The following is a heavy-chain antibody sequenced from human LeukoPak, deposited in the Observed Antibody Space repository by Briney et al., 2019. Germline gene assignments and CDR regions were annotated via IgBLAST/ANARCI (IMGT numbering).Heavy chain of an antibody. J-gene: IGHJ6*02. V-gene: IGHV3-66*01. CDR1: GFSISSSY. CDR2: TYSGGTT. Sequence: GGSLRLSCAASGFSISSSYMSWVRPAPGKGLEWVSVTYSGGTTYYADAVKGRFTVSRDTSKNTLYLQMNSLRAEDTSVYYCARDRSTSYYYYGMDVWGQGTTVTVSS. CDR3: ARDRSTSYYYYGMDV. D-gene: IGHD2/OR15-2a*01.